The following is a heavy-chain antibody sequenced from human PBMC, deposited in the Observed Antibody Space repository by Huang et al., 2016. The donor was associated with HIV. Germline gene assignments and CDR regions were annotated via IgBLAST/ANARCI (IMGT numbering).Heavy chain of an antibody. J-gene: IGHJ4*02. V-gene: IGHV3-30-3*01. CDR1: GFNFSTYA. CDR2: LSNDGSHE. D-gene: IGHD3-10*01. CDR3: ARDPEHSVSYYEYFDF. Sequence: QVQLVESGGGVVQPGRSLRLSCAASGFNFSTYALHWVRQAPGKGLEWVAVLSNDGSHEYYADSVEGPFTNARDNSKNTLYLQRNSLRAEDTAVYYCARDPEHSVSYYEYFDFWGQGTLVTVSS.